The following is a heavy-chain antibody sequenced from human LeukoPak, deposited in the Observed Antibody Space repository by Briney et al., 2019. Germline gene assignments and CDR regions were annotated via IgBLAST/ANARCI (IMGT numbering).Heavy chain of an antibody. CDR3: ASAHIVVVPAAPRVYYYYGMDV. CDR2: IIRIFGTA. V-gene: IGHV1-69*13. D-gene: IGHD2-2*01. J-gene: IGHJ6*02. Sequence: SVKVSCKASGGTFSSYAISWVRQAPGQGLEWMGGIIRIFGTANYAQKFQGRVTITADESTSTAYMELSSLRSEDTAVYYCASAHIVVVPAAPRVYYYYGMDVWGQGTTVTVSS. CDR1: GGTFSSYA.